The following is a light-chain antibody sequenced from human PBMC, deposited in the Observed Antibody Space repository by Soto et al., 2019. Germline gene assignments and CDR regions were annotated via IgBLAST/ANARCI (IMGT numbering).Light chain of an antibody. CDR1: QGISKY. V-gene: IGKV3-11*01. J-gene: IGKJ4*02. CDR3: QQRSYWR. CDR2: DAS. Sequence: EMILTQSPATLSLSPGERATLSCKTSQGISKYIAWYQQKPGQPPRLLIYDASIRATGIPARFSGNGSRTDFTLTIAGLEPGAFAGYYCQQRSYWRFGGGTRVQIK.